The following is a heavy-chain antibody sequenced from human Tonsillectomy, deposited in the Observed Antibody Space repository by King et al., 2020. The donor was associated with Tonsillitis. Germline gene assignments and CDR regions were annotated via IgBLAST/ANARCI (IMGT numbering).Heavy chain of an antibody. Sequence: VQLVESGGGLVQPGGSLRLSCAASGFTFSSYAMSWVRQAPGRGLEWVSGISGSGGGTYYADSVKGRFTISRDNSKNTLYLQMNSLRVEDTAVYYCAKVYCSSTSCHLGYFDYWGQGILVTVSS. CDR2: ISGSGGGT. V-gene: IGHV3-23*04. D-gene: IGHD2-2*01. CDR1: GFTFSSYA. CDR3: AKVYCSSTSCHLGYFDY. J-gene: IGHJ4*02.